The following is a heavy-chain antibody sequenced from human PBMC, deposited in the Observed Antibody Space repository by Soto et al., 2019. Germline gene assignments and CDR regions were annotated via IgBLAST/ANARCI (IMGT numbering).Heavy chain of an antibody. CDR2: IYYSGST. Sequence: SETLSLTCTVSGGSVSSGSYYWSGIRQPPGKGLEWIGYIYYSGSTNYNPSLKSRVTISVDTSKNQFSLKLSSVTAADTAVYYCARMTYYDFWSGYYTLMDVWGQGTTLTVSS. CDR3: ARMTYYDFWSGYYTLMDV. V-gene: IGHV4-61*01. D-gene: IGHD3-3*01. CDR1: GGSVSSGSYY. J-gene: IGHJ6*02.